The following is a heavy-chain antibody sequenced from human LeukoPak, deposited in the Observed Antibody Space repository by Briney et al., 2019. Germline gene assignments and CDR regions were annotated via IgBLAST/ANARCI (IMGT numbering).Heavy chain of an antibody. V-gene: IGHV4-34*01. Sequence: SETLSLTCAVSGGSISGYYWSRIRQPPRQGLEWMGVINHSSSTNYNPSLKSRFPISVDPSKNQFSLRLGSVTAADTAVYYCARGSGYSYRGRWFDPWGQGTLGTVSS. D-gene: IGHD5-18*01. J-gene: IGHJ5*02. CDR3: ARGSGYSYRGRWFDP. CDR1: GGSISGYY. CDR2: INHSSST.